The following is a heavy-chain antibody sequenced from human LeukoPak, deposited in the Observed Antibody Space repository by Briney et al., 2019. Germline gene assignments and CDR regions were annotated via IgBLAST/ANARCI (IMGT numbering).Heavy chain of an antibody. V-gene: IGHV3-7*01. CDR3: ARDVGERGYSGYDLLDY. Sequence: GGSLRLSCASSGFTFSSYWMSWVRQAPGKGLEWVANIKQDGSEKYYVDSVKGRFTISRDNAKNSLYLQMNSLRAEDTAVYYCARDVGERGYSGYDLLDYWGQGTLVTVSS. CDR2: IKQDGSEK. D-gene: IGHD5-12*01. CDR1: GFTFSSYW. J-gene: IGHJ4*02.